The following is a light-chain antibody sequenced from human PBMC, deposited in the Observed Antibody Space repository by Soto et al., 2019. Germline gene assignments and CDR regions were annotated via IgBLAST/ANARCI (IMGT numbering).Light chain of an antibody. V-gene: IGKV1-12*01. CDR2: STS. J-gene: IGKJ4*01. CDR3: QQTNSFPGT. Sequence: DIQMTQSPSFVSASVGDRVTITCRASQGISNWLAWYQQKPGKAPKLLIYSTSSLHIGVPSRFSGRGSGTDFTLTISSLQPEDFATYFCQQTNSFPGTFGGGTKVEIK. CDR1: QGISNW.